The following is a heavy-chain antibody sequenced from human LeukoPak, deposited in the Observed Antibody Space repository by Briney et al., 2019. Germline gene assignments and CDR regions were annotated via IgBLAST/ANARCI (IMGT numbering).Heavy chain of an antibody. J-gene: IGHJ4*02. V-gene: IGHV1-69*01. CDR2: IIPIFGTA. D-gene: IGHD2-2*01. CDR1: GGTFSSYA. CDR3: ASSGPLIVVVPAAISHYFDY. Sequence: ASVKVSCKASGGTFSSYAISWVRQAPGQGLEWMGGIIPIFGTANYAQKFQGRVTITADESTSTAYMELSSLRSEDTAVYYCASSGPLIVVVPAAISHYFDYWGQGTLVTVSS.